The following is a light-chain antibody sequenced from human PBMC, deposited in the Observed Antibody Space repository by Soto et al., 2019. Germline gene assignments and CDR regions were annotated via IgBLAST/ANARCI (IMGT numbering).Light chain of an antibody. V-gene: IGLV2-14*01. CDR2: DVS. Sequence: QLVLTQPASVSGSPGQSITISCTGTSSDVGTYNYVSWYQQHPGKAPKLMIYDVSNRPSGVSNRFSGSKSGNTASLTISGLQAEDEADYYCSSYTSSSTLYVFGTGTKLTVL. J-gene: IGLJ1*01. CDR3: SSYTSSSTLYV. CDR1: SSDVGTYNY.